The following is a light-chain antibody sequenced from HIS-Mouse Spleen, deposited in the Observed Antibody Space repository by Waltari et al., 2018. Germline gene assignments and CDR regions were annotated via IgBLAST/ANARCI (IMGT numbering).Light chain of an antibody. CDR2: EVS. CDR3: SSYTSSSTF. Sequence: QSALTQPASVSGSPGQSITISCTGTSSAVGGYNYVSWYQQHPGKAPKLMIYEVSNRPSGVSTRFSGSKSGNTASLTISGLQAEDEADYYCSSYTSSSTFFGTGTKVTVL. J-gene: IGLJ1*01. V-gene: IGLV2-14*01. CDR1: SSAVGGYNY.